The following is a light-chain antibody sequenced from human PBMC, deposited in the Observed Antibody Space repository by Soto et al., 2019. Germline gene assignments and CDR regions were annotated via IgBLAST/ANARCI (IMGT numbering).Light chain of an antibody. J-gene: IGKJ5*01. CDR1: QSISSD. V-gene: IGKV3-15*01. Sequence: EIVLTQSPGTLSLSPGERVTLSCRASQSISSDLAWYQQKPGQAPRLLIHTTSARALGIPARFGGSGSGTEFTLTISSLQSEDFAVYSCQQYNHWPITFGQGTRLEIK. CDR3: QQYNHWPIT. CDR2: TTS.